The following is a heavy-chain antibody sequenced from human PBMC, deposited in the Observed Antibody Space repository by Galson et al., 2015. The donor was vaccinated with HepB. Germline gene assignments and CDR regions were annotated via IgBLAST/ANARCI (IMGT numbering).Heavy chain of an antibody. Sequence: SVKVSCKASGYTFTSYGISWVRQAPGQGLEWMGWISAYNGNTNYAQKLQGRVTMTTDTSTSTAYMELRSLRSDDTAVYYCARGRGGHSSSWDDAFDIWGQGTMVTVSS. CDR1: GYTFTSYG. CDR2: ISAYNGNT. CDR3: ARGRGGHSSSWDDAFDI. V-gene: IGHV1-18*04. D-gene: IGHD6-13*01. J-gene: IGHJ3*02.